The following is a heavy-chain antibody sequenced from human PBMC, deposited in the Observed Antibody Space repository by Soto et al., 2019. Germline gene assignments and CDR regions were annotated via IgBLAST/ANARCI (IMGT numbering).Heavy chain of an antibody. D-gene: IGHD1-1*01. V-gene: IGHV3-11*06. CDR1: GFTFSDHY. CDR2: SSNSGSFT. Sequence: LRLSCAASGFTFSDHYMSWIRQAPGKGLEWIGYSSNSGSFTRYADSVKGRFSISRVNAKNSLYLQINSLRGDDTAIYYCVRSGDNYNLLDYWGQGTRVTVSS. CDR3: VRSGDNYNLLDY. J-gene: IGHJ4*02.